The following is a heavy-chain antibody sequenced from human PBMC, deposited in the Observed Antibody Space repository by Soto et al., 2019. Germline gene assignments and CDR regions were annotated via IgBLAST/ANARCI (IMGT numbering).Heavy chain of an antibody. V-gene: IGHV2-5*02. D-gene: IGHD3-10*01. Sequence: QITLKESGPTLVKPTQTLTLTCTFSGFSLSSNGVGVVWIRQPPGKALEWLALIYWDDDKRYSPSLKSRLTTTKETSKKTEVITLTKVNNVETATYNRARKGWNTYYSHSFDYCGQGPLVTVSS. J-gene: IGHJ4*02. CDR1: GFSLSSNGVG. CDR2: IYWDDDK. CDR3: ARKGWNTYYSHSFDY.